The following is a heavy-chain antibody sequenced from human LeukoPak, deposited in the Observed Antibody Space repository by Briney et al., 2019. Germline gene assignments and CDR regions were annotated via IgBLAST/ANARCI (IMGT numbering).Heavy chain of an antibody. J-gene: IGHJ3*02. D-gene: IGHD5-12*01. Sequence: PGGSLRLSCAASGFTFSVYYMSWIRQAPGKGLEWVSAIRGSGGSTYYADSVKGRFTISRDNSKNTLYLQMNSLRAEDTAVYYCAKDRRADIVATIEGSAFDIWGQGTMVTVSS. CDR1: GFTFSVYY. V-gene: IGHV3-23*01. CDR3: AKDRRADIVATIEGSAFDI. CDR2: IRGSGGST.